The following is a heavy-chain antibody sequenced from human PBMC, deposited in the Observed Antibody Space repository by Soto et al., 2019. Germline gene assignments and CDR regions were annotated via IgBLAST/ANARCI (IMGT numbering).Heavy chain of an antibody. V-gene: IGHV3-53*01. CDR1: GFNVGDKF. Sequence: GGSLRLSSEASGFNVGDKFINWVRQAPGKGLEWVSVLYIGGNTYYADSVKGRFSISRDNSKNTVYLQMNSLRVEDTAVYYCARDIVRLGDLSVGGFDIWGQGTMVTVS. D-gene: IGHD3-16*02. CDR2: LYIGGNT. CDR3: ARDIVRLGDLSVGGFDI. J-gene: IGHJ3*02.